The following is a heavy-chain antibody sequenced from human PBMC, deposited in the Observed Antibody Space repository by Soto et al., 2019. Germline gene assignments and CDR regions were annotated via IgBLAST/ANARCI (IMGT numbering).Heavy chain of an antibody. CDR2: IIPIFGTA. CDR1: GGTFSSYA. CDR3: TRDRGRRYYDGRGYYYLAY. Sequence: QVQLVQSGAEVKKPGSSVKVSCKASGGTFSSYAISWVRQAPGQGLEWMGGIIPIFGTANYAQKFQGRVTVTADESTRTAYMELSSLRSEDTAVYYCTRDRGRRYYDGRGYYYLAYWGQGTLVTVSS. D-gene: IGHD3-22*01. V-gene: IGHV1-69*01. J-gene: IGHJ4*02.